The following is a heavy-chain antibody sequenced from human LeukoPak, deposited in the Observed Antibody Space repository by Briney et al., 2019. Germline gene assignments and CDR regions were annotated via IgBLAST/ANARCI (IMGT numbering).Heavy chain of an antibody. V-gene: IGHV3-74*01. CDR1: GFTFSTYW. Sequence: PGGSLRLSCAASGFTFSTYWMHWVRQAPGKGLVWVSRINTDGSSTNYADSVKGRFTISRDNAKNTLYLQMNSLRAEDTAVYYCAREGTGDFDYWGQGTLVTVSS. J-gene: IGHJ4*02. CDR2: INTDGSST. D-gene: IGHD7-27*01. CDR3: AREGTGDFDY.